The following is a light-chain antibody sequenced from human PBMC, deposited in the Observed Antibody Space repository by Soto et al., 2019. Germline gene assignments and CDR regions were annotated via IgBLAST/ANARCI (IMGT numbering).Light chain of an antibody. CDR1: QSVSSSY. J-gene: IGKJ1*01. CDR2: GAS. Sequence: EIVLTQSPGTLSLSPGERATLSCRASQSVSSSYLAWYQQKPGQAPRLLIYGASSRATGIPDRFSGSGSGTDFTLTISRLEPEDIAVYYCQQYGSSPPKTFGQGTKVESK. V-gene: IGKV3-20*01. CDR3: QQYGSSPPKT.